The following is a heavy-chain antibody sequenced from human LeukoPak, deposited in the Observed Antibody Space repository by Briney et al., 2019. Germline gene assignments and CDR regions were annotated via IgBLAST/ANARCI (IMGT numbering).Heavy chain of an antibody. J-gene: IGHJ4*02. CDR1: GFTFDDYA. V-gene: IGHV3-9*01. CDR2: ISWNSGSI. CDR3: ARGGYHAYYLDY. D-gene: IGHD5-18*01. Sequence: GGSLRLSCAASGFTFDDYAMHWVRQAPGKGLEWVSGISWNSGSIGYADSVKGRFTISRDNAKNSLYLQMNSLRAEDTALYYRARGGYHAYYLDYWGQGSLVTVSS.